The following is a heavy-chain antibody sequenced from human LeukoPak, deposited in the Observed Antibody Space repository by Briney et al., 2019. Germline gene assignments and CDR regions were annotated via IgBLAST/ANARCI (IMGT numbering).Heavy chain of an antibody. D-gene: IGHD6-6*01. CDR3: AKDSGQLVLDIHYVMDV. CDR2: ISGSGGST. J-gene: IGHJ6*02. CDR1: GFTFSSYA. V-gene: IGHV3-23*01. Sequence: PGGSLRLSCAASGFTFSSYAMSWVRQAPGKGLEWVSAISGSGGSTYYADSVKGRFTISRDNSKNTLYLQMNSLRAEDTAVYYCAKDSGQLVLDIHYVMDVWGQGTTVTVSS.